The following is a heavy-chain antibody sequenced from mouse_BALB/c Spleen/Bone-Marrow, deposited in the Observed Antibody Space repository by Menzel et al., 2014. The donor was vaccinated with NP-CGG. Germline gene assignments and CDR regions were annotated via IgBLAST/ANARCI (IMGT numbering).Heavy chain of an antibody. CDR2: INPTRGYT. J-gene: IGHJ2*01. V-gene: IGHV1-4*02. CDR1: GYTFTSFT. D-gene: IGHD1-1*01. Sequence: QGQLQQSAPELARPGASVKMSCKASGYTFTSFTIQWIKQRAGQGLEWIGYINPTRGYTDYNQKFKDRTTLTADKSSSTTYMQLTSLTSEDSAVYYCAREATYYAYFDYWGQGTALAVSS. CDR3: AREATYYAYFDY.